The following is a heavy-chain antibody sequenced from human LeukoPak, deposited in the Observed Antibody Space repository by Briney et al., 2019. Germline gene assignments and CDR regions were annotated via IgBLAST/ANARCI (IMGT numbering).Heavy chain of an antibody. D-gene: IGHD5-12*01. CDR1: GFTFSSYA. Sequence: PGGSLRLSCAASGFTFSSYAMSWVRQAPGKGLEWVSAISGSGGSTYYADSVKGRFTISIDNSKNTLYLQMNSLRAEDTAVYYCAKARGYSGYDSNFDYWGQGTLVTVSS. CDR2: ISGSGGST. J-gene: IGHJ4*02. CDR3: AKARGYSGYDSNFDY. V-gene: IGHV3-23*01.